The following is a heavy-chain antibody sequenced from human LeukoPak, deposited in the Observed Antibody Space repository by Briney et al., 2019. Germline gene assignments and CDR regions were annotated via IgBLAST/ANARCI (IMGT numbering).Heavy chain of an antibody. J-gene: IGHJ4*02. Sequence: GGSLRLSCAASGFTFSDYYMSWIRQAPGKGLEWVSYISSSGSTIYYADSVKGRFTISRDNAKNSLYLQMNNLRAEDTAVYYCASYGDYTVFDYWGQGTLVTVSS. D-gene: IGHD4-17*01. CDR2: ISSSGSTI. V-gene: IGHV3-11*01. CDR1: GFTFSDYY. CDR3: ASYGDYTVFDY.